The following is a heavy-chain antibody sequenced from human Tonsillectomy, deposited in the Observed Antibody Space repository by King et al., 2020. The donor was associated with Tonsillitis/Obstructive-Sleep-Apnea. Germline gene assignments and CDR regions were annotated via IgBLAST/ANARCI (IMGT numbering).Heavy chain of an antibody. CDR2: ISSTSSVT. Sequence: VQLVESGGGLVKPGRSLTLSCAASGFTFSDFYMSWIRQVPGKGLEWLSDISSTSSVTNYADSVKGRFTISRDNAKNALYLQMNNLRAEDTAVHYCARELSEVYDIWGQGTLVTVSS. J-gene: IGHJ4*02. D-gene: IGHD2-8*01. CDR1: GFTFSDFY. V-gene: IGHV3-11*05. CDR3: ARELSEVYDI.